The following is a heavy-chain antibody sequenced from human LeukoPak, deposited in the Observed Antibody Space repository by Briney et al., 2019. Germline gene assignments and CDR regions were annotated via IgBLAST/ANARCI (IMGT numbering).Heavy chain of an antibody. CDR3: ARDRYCSGDRCYSDY. CDR1: GFTFSSHY. Sequence: GGSLRLSCAASGFTFSSHYMSWVRQAPGKGLEWVANIKHDGSEKYCLGSVKGRFTISRDNAKNSLYLEMSSLRAEDTAVYYCARDRYCSGDRCYSDYWGQGTLVTVSS. V-gene: IGHV3-7*04. CDR2: IKHDGSEK. J-gene: IGHJ4*02. D-gene: IGHD2-15*01.